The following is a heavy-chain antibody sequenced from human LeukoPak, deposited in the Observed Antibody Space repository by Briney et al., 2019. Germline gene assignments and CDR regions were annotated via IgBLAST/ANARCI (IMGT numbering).Heavy chain of an antibody. V-gene: IGHV4-4*07. CDR1: GGSISSYY. CDR2: IYTSGST. CDR3: ARDLSGSARRPWYFDL. Sequence: PSETPSLTCTVSGGSISSYYWSWIRQPAGKGLEWIGRIYTSGSTNYNPSLKSRVTMSVDTSKNQFSLKLSSVTAADTAIYYCARDLSGSARRPWYFDLWGRGTLVTVSS. D-gene: IGHD3-10*01. J-gene: IGHJ2*01.